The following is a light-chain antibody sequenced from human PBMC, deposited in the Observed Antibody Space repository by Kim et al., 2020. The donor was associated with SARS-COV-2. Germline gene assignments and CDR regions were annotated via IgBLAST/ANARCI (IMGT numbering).Light chain of an antibody. V-gene: IGKV1-27*01. CDR2: AAS. CDR1: QDSSNY. J-gene: IGKJ1*01. Sequence: ASEGDRVTITCRASQDSSNYLSWFQLKPGKAPKLLIYAASALQPGVPSRFSGIGSGTDFTLTVTSLQPEDVATYYCQKCDSAPWTFGQGTKVDIK. CDR3: QKCDSAPWT.